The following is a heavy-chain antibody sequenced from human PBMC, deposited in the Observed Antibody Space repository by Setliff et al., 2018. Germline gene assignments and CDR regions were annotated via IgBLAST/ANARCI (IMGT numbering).Heavy chain of an antibody. Sequence: ASVKVSCKASGYTFTSYGISWVRQAPGQGLEWMGYISAYNGHTNYAEKVRGRIAMTTDTFTNTAYMELRNLRSDDTAVYYCARDTPPRYTGYSDGWAPFDFWDQGTLVTVSS. CDR3: ARDTPPRYTGYSDGWAPFDF. D-gene: IGHD6-19*01. CDR2: ISAYNGHT. V-gene: IGHV1-18*01. J-gene: IGHJ4*02. CDR1: GYTFTSYG.